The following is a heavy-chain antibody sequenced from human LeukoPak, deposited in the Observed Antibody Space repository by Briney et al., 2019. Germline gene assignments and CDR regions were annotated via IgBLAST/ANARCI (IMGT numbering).Heavy chain of an antibody. CDR3: ARTPLTCSGGSCWFDP. CDR1: GGTFSSYA. Sequence: PVKVSCKASGGTFSSYAISWLRQAPGQGLEWMGRIIPIFGTANYAQKFQGRVTITTDESTSTAYMELSSLRSEDTAVYYCARTPLTCSGGSCWFDPWGQGTLVTVSS. D-gene: IGHD2-15*01. V-gene: IGHV1-69*05. J-gene: IGHJ5*02. CDR2: IIPIFGTA.